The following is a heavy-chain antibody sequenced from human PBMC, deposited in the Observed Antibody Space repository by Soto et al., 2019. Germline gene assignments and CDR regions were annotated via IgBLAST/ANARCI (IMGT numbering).Heavy chain of an antibody. Sequence: GGSLGLSCAASGFTFSSYSMNWVRQAPGKGLEWVSSISSSSSYIYYADSVKGRFTISRDNAKNSLYLQMNSLRAEDTAVYYCASTGGAKWEPMDGYWGQGTLVTVSS. CDR1: GFTFSSYS. CDR2: ISSSSSYI. CDR3: ASTGGAKWEPMDGY. V-gene: IGHV3-21*01. D-gene: IGHD1-26*01. J-gene: IGHJ4*02.